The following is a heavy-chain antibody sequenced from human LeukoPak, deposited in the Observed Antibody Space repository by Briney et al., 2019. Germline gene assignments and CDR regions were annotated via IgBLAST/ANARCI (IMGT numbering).Heavy chain of an antibody. CDR3: ARQNIPWWFDP. V-gene: IGHV4-59*01. Sequence: SETLSLTCTVSGGSISSYYWSWIRQPPGKGLEWIGYIYYSGSTNYNPSLKSRVTISVDTSKNQFSLKLSSVTAADTAVYYCARQNIPWWFDPWGQGTLVTVSS. J-gene: IGHJ5*02. D-gene: IGHD2/OR15-2a*01. CDR1: GGSISSYY. CDR2: IYYSGST.